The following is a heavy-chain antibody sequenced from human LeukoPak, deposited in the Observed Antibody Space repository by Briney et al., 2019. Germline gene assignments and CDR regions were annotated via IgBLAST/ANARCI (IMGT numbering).Heavy chain of an antibody. CDR3: ARQTGSGLFILP. CDR1: GGSLSRYY. D-gene: IGHD3/OR15-3a*01. J-gene: IGHJ4*02. CDR2: IYKGGII. V-gene: IGHV4-4*07. Sequence: SETLSLTCTVSGGSLSRYYWSWVRQPAGKGLEWIGRIYKGGIITYIPSLKSPFTMSIDTSNNQFSLRLTSVTAADTAVYYCARQTGSGLFILPGGQGTLVTVSS.